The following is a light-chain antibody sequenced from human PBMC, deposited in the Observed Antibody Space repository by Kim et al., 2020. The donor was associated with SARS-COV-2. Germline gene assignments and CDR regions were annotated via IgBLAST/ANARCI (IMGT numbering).Light chain of an antibody. V-gene: IGLV1-44*01. CDR3: STWDDGLNGFYL. Sequence: QRVTISCSGSSSNILSNTVNWYQQLPGTAPKLLIHSDYERPSGVPERFFGSKYGASAYLAISGLKSEDEAEYYCSTWDDGLNGFYLFGTGTKVTVL. J-gene: IGLJ1*01. CDR1: SSNILSNT. CDR2: SDY.